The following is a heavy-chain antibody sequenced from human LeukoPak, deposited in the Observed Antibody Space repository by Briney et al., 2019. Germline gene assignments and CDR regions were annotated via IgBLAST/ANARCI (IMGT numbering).Heavy chain of an antibody. CDR1: GYTFTSYG. D-gene: IGHD6-13*01. CDR3: ARDTYIAAAGLSDDAFDI. V-gene: IGHV1-18*01. Sequence: ASVEVSCKASGYTFTSYGISWVRQAPGQGLEWMGWISAYNGNTNYAQKLQGRVTMTTDTSTSTAYMELRSLRSDDTAVYYCARDTYIAAAGLSDDAFDIWGQGTMVTVSS. J-gene: IGHJ3*02. CDR2: ISAYNGNT.